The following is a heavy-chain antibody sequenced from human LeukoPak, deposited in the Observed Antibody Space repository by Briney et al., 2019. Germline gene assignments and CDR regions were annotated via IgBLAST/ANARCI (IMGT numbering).Heavy chain of an antibody. J-gene: IGHJ3*02. D-gene: IGHD2-2*01. CDR2: INPNSGGT. CDR1: GYTFTGYY. Sequence: ASVKVSCKASGYTFTGYYMHWVRQAPGQGLEWMGWINPNSGGTNYAQKFQGWVTMTRDTSISTAYMELSRLRSDDTAVYYCARDGRYCSSTSCYDGAFDIWGQGTMVTVSS. CDR3: ARDGRYCSSTSCYDGAFDI. V-gene: IGHV1-2*04.